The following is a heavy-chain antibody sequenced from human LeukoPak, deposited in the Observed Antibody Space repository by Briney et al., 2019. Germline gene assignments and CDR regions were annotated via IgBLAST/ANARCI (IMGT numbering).Heavy chain of an antibody. V-gene: IGHV1-69*13. CDR3: AEGRWYGSGSYGHVSPFDY. D-gene: IGHD3-10*01. CDR2: IIPIFGTA. CDR1: GGTFSSYA. Sequence: GASVKVSCKASGGTFSSYAISWVRQAPGQGLEWMGGIIPIFGTANYAQKFQGRVTITADESTSTAYMELSSLRSEDTAVYYCAEGRWYGSGSYGHVSPFDYWGQGTLVTVSS. J-gene: IGHJ4*02.